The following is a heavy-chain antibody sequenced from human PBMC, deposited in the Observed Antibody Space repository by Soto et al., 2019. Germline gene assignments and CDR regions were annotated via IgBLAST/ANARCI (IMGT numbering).Heavy chain of an antibody. J-gene: IGHJ4*02. CDR2: IYYSGST. CDR1: GVSISSSSYY. Sequence: SETLSLTCTVSGVSISSSSYYWGWIRQPPGKGLEWIGSIYYSGSTYYNPSLKSRVTISVDTSKNQFSLKLSSVTAADTAVYYCARRITIFGVWGQGTPVTV. D-gene: IGHD3-3*01. V-gene: IGHV4-39*01. CDR3: ARRITIFGV.